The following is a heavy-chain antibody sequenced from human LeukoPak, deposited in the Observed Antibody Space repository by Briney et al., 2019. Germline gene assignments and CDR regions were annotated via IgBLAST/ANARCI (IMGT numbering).Heavy chain of an antibody. V-gene: IGHV3-7*01. D-gene: IGHD6-13*01. Sequence: GGSLRLSCTASGFTSSNYWISWVRQAPGKGLEWVANIKQDGSEKYYVDSVKGRFTISRDNAKNSLYLQMNSLRADDTAVYYCARDDSSSWYKDWGQGTLVTVSS. J-gene: IGHJ4*02. CDR1: GFTSSNYW. CDR3: ARDDSSSWYKD. CDR2: IKQDGSEK.